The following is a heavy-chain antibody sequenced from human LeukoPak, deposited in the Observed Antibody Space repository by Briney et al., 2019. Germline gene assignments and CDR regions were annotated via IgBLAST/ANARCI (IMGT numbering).Heavy chain of an antibody. CDR3: ARNLRGYSYRCRRGLMAFDY. CDR2: IYYSGST. V-gene: IGHV4-39*01. CDR1: GGSISSSSYY. J-gene: IGHJ4*02. D-gene: IGHD5-18*01. Sequence: SETLSLTCTVSGGSISSSSYYWGWIRQPPGKGLEWIGSIYYSGSTYYNPSLKSRVTISVDTSKNQFSLKLSSVTAADTAVYYCARNLRGYSYRCRRGLMAFDYWGQGTLVTVSS.